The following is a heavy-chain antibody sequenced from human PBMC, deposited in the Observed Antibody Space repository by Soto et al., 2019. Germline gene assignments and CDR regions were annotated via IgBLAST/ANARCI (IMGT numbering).Heavy chain of an antibody. V-gene: IGHV3-30-3*01. Sequence: VQLVESGGGVVQPGRSLRLSCAASGFSFKSYSMHWVRQAPGKGLEWVAVILYDESNRYYADSVKGRFTISRDNSKNTLYLQLNSLKFEDTAVYYCARDRLSSGWTKLDPWGQGTLVTVSS. CDR3: ARDRLSSGWTKLDP. CDR2: ILYDESNR. CDR1: GFSFKSYS. D-gene: IGHD6-19*01. J-gene: IGHJ5*02.